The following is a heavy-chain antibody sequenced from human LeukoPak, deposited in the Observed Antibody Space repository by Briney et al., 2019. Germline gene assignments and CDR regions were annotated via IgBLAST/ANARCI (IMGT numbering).Heavy chain of an antibody. J-gene: IGHJ6*03. CDR1: GGSISSSSYY. Sequence: PSETLSLTCTVSGGSISSSSYYWGWIRQPPGKGLEWIGSTYYSGSTYYNPSLKSRVTISVDTSKNQFSLRLSSVTAADTAVYYCARLPRPDYMDVWGKGTTVTVSS. D-gene: IGHD6-6*01. CDR2: TYYSGST. V-gene: IGHV4-39*01. CDR3: ARLPRPDYMDV.